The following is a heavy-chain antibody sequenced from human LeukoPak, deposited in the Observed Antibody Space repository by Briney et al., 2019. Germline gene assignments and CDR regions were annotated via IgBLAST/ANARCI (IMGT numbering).Heavy chain of an antibody. CDR2: IYYSGST. V-gene: IGHV4-31*03. D-gene: IGHD2-21*02. CDR1: GGSISSGGYY. J-gene: IGHJ3*02. CDR3: AREYCGGDCYSAGAFDI. Sequence: TSETLSLTCTVSGGSISSGGYYWSWIRQHPGKGLEWIGYIYYSGSTYYNPSLKSRVTISVDTSKNQFSLKLSSVTAADTAVYYCAREYCGGDCYSAGAFDIWGQGTMVTVSS.